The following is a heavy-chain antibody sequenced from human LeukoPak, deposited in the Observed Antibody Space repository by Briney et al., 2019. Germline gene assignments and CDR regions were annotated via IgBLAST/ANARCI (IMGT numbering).Heavy chain of an antibody. J-gene: IGHJ4*02. CDR1: GGSINSGAYY. Sequence: SETLSLTCNVSGGSINSGAYYWSWIRQHPGKGLEWIGYIYYSGTTYYNPSLKSRVTISVDTSKNQFPLKLSSVTAADTAVYYCARGDGYSYDYWGQGSLLTVSS. CDR2: IYYSGTT. V-gene: IGHV4-31*03. CDR3: ARGDGYSYDY. D-gene: IGHD5-24*01.